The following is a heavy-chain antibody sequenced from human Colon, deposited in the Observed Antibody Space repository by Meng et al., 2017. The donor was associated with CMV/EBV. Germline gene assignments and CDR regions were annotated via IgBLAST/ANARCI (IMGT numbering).Heavy chain of an antibody. J-gene: IGHJ4*02. Sequence: QRQESGPGLLKPSEPLSLTCMCSGGSISGYYWNWIRQSPGKGLEWIGYIYYKGGNGGTYYNPSLKSRVTMSVDTSKNQFSLKMTSVTAADTAVYYCVRDKSNRLDFWGQGTLVTVSS. V-gene: IGHV4-59*01. CDR1: GGSISGYY. CDR2: IYYKGGNGGT. D-gene: IGHD1-14*01. CDR3: VRDKSNRLDF.